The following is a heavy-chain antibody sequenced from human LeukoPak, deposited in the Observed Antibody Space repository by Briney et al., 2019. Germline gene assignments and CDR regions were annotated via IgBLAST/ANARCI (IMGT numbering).Heavy chain of an antibody. CDR2: NSWDGGST. J-gene: IGHJ4*02. CDR3: AKDDSSGYPDY. D-gene: IGHD3-22*01. V-gene: IGHV3-43*01. CDR1: GFTFGDYT. Sequence: GGPLRLSCAASGFTFGDYTMHWLRQATGKGLECVALNSWDGGSTYYAHPVKGRYTISRDNRTDSLDLQMNSLRTEDTALYYCAKDDSSGYPDYWGQGTLVTVSS.